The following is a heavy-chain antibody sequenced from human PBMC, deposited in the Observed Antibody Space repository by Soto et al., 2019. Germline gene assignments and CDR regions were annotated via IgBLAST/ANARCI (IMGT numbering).Heavy chain of an antibody. CDR1: VYTFTNNV. V-gene: IGHV1-8*01. Sequence: ASVKVSCKASVYTFTNNVINWVRQAPGQGLEWMGWMNPNSGNTGYAQKFQGRVTMTRNTSIRTAYIDLSSLSSDDTAVYYCARVMLGGHSDYWGQGTLVTVS. CDR3: ARVMLGGHSDY. D-gene: IGHD2-15*01. CDR2: MNPNSGNT. J-gene: IGHJ4*02.